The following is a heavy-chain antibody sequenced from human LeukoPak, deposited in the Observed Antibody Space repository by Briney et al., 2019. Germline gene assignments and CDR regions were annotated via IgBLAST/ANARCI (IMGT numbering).Heavy chain of an antibody. V-gene: IGHV3-11*01. J-gene: IGHJ6*02. Sequence: GGSLRLSCAASGFTLSDYYMSWIRQAPGKGLEWVSYISSSGSTIYYADSVKGRFTISRDNAKNSLYLQMNSLRAEDTAVYYCARASYYGDHGAYYYYGMDVWGQGTTVTVSS. CDR1: GFTLSDYY. CDR3: ARASYYGDHGAYYYYGMDV. D-gene: IGHD4-17*01. CDR2: ISSSGSTI.